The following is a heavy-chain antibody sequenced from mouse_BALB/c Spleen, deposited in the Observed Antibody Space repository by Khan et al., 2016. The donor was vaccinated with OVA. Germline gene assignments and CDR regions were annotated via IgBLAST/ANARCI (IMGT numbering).Heavy chain of an antibody. CDR3: AREREPDYFDY. CDR2: IWAGGST. CDR1: GFSLTSHG. V-gene: IGHV2-9*02. Sequence: VELVESGPGLVAPSQSLSITCTVSGFSLTSHGVHWVRQPPGKGLEWLGVIWAGGSTNYNSALMSRLSISKDSSKSQVFLKMNSLQTDDTAMYYCAREREPDYFDYGGQGTTLTVSS. J-gene: IGHJ2*01.